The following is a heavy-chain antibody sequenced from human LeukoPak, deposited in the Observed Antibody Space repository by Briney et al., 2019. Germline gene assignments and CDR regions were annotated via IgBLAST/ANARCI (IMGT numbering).Heavy chain of an antibody. CDR3: ARGLQQWLVGRGEGFDY. D-gene: IGHD6-19*01. CDR1: GYTFTGYY. V-gene: IGHV1-2*02. Sequence: ASVRVSCKASGYTFTGYYMHWVRQAPGQGLEWMGWINPNSGGTNYAQKFQGRVTMTRDTSISTAYMELSRLRSDDTAVYYCARGLQQWLVGRGEGFDYWGQGTLVTVSS. CDR2: INPNSGGT. J-gene: IGHJ4*02.